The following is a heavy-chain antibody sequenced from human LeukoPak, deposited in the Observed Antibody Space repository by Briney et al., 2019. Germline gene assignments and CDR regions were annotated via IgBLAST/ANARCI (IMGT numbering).Heavy chain of an antibody. Sequence: ASVKVSCKASGYTFTSYGISWVRQAPGQGLEWMGWISAYNGNTNYAQKLQVRVTMTTDTSTSTAYMELRSLRSDDTAVYYCARYCSSTSCPGPFRYWFDPWGQGTLVTVSS. V-gene: IGHV1-18*01. CDR3: ARYCSSTSCPGPFRYWFDP. D-gene: IGHD2-2*01. CDR1: GYTFTSYG. CDR2: ISAYNGNT. J-gene: IGHJ5*02.